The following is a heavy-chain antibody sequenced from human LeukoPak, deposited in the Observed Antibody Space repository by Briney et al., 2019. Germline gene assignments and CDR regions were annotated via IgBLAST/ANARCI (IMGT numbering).Heavy chain of an antibody. J-gene: IGHJ3*02. CDR2: IYYSGST. D-gene: IGHD5-12*01. V-gene: IGHV4-59*01. Sequence: PSATLSLTCTVSGGSISSYYWSWIRQPPGKGLEWIGYIYYSGSTNYNPSLKSRVTISVDTSKNQFSLKLSSVTAADTAVYYCARDKRGRVDPERDAFDIWGQGTMVTVSS. CDR3: ARDKRGRVDPERDAFDI. CDR1: GGSISSYY.